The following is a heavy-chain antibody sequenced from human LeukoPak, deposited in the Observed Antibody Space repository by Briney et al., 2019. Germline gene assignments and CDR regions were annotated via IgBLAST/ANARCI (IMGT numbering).Heavy chain of an antibody. CDR1: GGSISSGDYY. CDR2: IYYSGST. Sequence: SETLSLTCTVSGGSISSGDYYWSWIRQPPGKGLEWIGYIYYSGSTYYNPSLKSRVTISVATSKNQFSLKLSSVTAADTAVYYCAREAVVRGAIYYFDYWGQGTLVTVSS. D-gene: IGHD3-10*01. J-gene: IGHJ4*02. CDR3: AREAVVRGAIYYFDY. V-gene: IGHV4-30-4*01.